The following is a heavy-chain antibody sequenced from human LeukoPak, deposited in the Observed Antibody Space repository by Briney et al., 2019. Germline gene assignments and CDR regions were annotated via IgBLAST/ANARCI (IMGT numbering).Heavy chain of an antibody. J-gene: IGHJ4*02. D-gene: IGHD6-13*01. CDR1: GFTVSSNY. CDR3: ARGSVKGQQLVQDFDY. Sequence: GGSPRLSCAASGFTVSSNYMSWVRQAPGKGLECVSVIYSGSTTYYADSVKGRITILRDNSKNTLYLQMNSLRAEDTAVYYCARGSVKGQQLVQDFDYWGQGTLVTVSS. V-gene: IGHV3-66*01. CDR2: IYSGSTT.